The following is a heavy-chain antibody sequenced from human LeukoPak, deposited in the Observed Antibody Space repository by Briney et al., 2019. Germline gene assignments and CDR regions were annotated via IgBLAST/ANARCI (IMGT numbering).Heavy chain of an antibody. CDR2: ISGSGGST. CDR3: AKRPVTTARSLDP. V-gene: IGHV3-23*01. Sequence: GGSLRLSCAASGFTFSSYAMSWVRQAPGKGLEGVSAISGSGGSTHYPDSVKGRFTISRDNSKNTLYLQMNSLRADDTAVYYCAKRPVTTARSLDPWGQGTLVSVSS. CDR1: GFTFSSYA. D-gene: IGHD4-17*01. J-gene: IGHJ5*02.